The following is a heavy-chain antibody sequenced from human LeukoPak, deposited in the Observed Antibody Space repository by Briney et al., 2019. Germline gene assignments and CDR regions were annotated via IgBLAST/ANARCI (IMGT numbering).Heavy chain of an antibody. J-gene: IGHJ4*02. Sequence: ASVKVSCKASGYTLTGYYVHWVRQAPGQGLEWMGWINPNSGGTNYAQKFQGRVPMTTETSTNTVYMELRSLTSDDTAVYYCAREANGGYGFDYWGQGTVVTVSS. CDR1: GYTLTGYY. V-gene: IGHV1-2*02. CDR2: INPNSGGT. CDR3: AREANGGYGFDY. D-gene: IGHD5-12*01.